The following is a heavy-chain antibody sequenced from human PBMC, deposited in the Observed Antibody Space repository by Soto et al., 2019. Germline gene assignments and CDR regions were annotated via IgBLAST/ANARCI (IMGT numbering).Heavy chain of an antibody. V-gene: IGHV4-59*01. Sequence: SETLSLSCNVSGGSIRSYYWNWIRQPPGKTLEWLGDVYYSGSTNYNPSPKSRVTIAVDTSKNQFSLKLSSVTAADTAVYYCARDHQASSSWYEGDYYGMDVWGQGTTVTVSS. CDR3: ARDHQASSSWYEGDYYGMDV. D-gene: IGHD6-13*01. CDR2: VYYSGST. J-gene: IGHJ6*02. CDR1: GGSIRSYY.